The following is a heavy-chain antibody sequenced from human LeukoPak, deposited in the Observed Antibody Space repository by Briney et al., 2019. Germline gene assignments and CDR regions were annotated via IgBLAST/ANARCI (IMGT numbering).Heavy chain of an antibody. CDR1: GGSISSGDYY. Sequence: SETLSLTCTVSGGSISSGDYYWSWIRQPPGKGLEWIGYIYYSGSAYYNPSLKSRVTISVDTSKNQFSLKLSSVTAADTAVYYCARSEGRFFDLWGRGTLVTVSP. J-gene: IGHJ2*01. CDR2: IYYSGSA. CDR3: ARSEGRFFDL. V-gene: IGHV4-30-4*01.